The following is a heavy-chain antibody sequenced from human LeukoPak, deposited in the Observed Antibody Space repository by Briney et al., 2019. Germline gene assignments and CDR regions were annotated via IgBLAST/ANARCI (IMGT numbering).Heavy chain of an antibody. CDR2: ISSSSSYI. D-gene: IGHD2-2*01. Sequence: GGSLRLSCAASGFTFSSYSMNWVRQAPGKGLEWVSSISSSSSYIYYADSVKGRFTFSRDNAKNSLYLQMNSLRAEDTAVYYCAGDGTYCSSTSCYLDYWGQGTLVTVSS. J-gene: IGHJ4*02. CDR1: GFTFSSYS. V-gene: IGHV3-21*01. CDR3: AGDGTYCSSTSCYLDY.